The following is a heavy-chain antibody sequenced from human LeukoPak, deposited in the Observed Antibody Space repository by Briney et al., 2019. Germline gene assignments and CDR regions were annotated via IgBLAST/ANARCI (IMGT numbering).Heavy chain of an antibody. CDR2: ISENGGRT. V-gene: IGHV3-64*01. D-gene: IGHD6-19*01. J-gene: IGHJ3*02. CDR3: AGGRGGGWAFDI. Sequence: GGSLRLSCVASGFTLSSYWMHWVRQAPGKGLEYVSAISENGGRTYYANSVKGRFTNSRDNSKNTLFLQMDSLGAEDMAVYYCAGGRGGGWAFDIWGQGTMVTVSS. CDR1: GFTLSSYW.